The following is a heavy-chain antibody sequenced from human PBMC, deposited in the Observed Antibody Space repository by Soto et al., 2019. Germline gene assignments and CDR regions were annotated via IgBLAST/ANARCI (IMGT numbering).Heavy chain of an antibody. CDR3: AMEIAAAGIDP. CDR1: GFTFSSYG. Sequence: GGSLRLSCAASGFTFSSYGMHWVRQAPGKGLEWVAVIWYDGSNKYYADSVKGRFTISRDNSKNTLYLQMNSLRAEVTAVYYCAMEIAAAGIDPWGQGTLVTVSS. V-gene: IGHV3-33*01. D-gene: IGHD6-13*01. CDR2: IWYDGSNK. J-gene: IGHJ5*02.